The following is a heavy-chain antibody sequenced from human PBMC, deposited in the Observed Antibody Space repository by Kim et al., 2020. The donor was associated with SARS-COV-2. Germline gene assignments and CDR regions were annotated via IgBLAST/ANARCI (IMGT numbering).Heavy chain of an antibody. CDR2: IIPILGIA. Sequence: SVKVSCKASGGTFSSYAISWVRQAPGQGLEWMGRIIPILGIANYAQKFQGRVTITADKSTSTAYMELSSLRSEDTAVYYCARGLSWGEGEPKDYWGQGTLVTVSS. V-gene: IGHV1-69*04. J-gene: IGHJ4*02. CDR3: ARGLSWGEGEPKDY. CDR1: GGTFSSYA. D-gene: IGHD7-27*01.